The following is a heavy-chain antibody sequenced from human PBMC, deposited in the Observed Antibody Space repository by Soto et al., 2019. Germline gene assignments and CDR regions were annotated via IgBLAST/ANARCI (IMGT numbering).Heavy chain of an antibody. Sequence: GGTLSLSCTASGFTFKNNTLSWWVQPPGRGLEGLGLVISKADGGTTEYAASVKGSFTISRDNTKCIAYLQMNSLKTEDASVYYCTASKLYPYQGFDFWGQGTPVTVSS. V-gene: IGHV3-49*03. J-gene: IGHJ4*02. CDR3: TASKLYPYQGFDF. CDR2: VISKADGGTT. D-gene: IGHD2-8*01. CDR1: GFTFKNNT.